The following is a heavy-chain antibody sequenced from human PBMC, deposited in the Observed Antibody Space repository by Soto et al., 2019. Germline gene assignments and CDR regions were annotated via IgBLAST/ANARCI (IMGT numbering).Heavy chain of an antibody. V-gene: IGHV4-34*01. CDR1: GGSFSGYY. CDR2: INHSGST. CDR3: ARPRYSYGYRWFDP. D-gene: IGHD5-18*01. Sequence: SETLSLTCAVYGGSFSGYYWSWIRQPPGKGLEWIGEINHSGSTNYNPSLKSRVTISVDTSKNQFSLKLSSVTAADTAVYYCARPRYSYGYRWFDPWGQGTLVTVSS. J-gene: IGHJ5*02.